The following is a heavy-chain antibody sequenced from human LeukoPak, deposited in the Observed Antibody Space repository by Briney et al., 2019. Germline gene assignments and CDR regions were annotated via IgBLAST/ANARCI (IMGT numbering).Heavy chain of an antibody. Sequence: GGSLRLSCAASGFTFADYGMNWVRQAPGKGLEWVSGINWNGGSKGYADSVKGRFTISRDNGKNSLYLQMNSLRAKDTALYYCARGYSGYDYGNYFDYGGQGTLVTVSS. J-gene: IGHJ4*02. D-gene: IGHD5-12*01. V-gene: IGHV3-20*04. CDR3: ARGYSGYDYGNYFDY. CDR1: GFTFADYG. CDR2: INWNGGSK.